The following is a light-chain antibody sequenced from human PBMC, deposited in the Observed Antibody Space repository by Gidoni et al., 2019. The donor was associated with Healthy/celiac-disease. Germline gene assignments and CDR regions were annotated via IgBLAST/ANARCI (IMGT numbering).Light chain of an antibody. CDR1: KLGDKY. CDR2: QDS. CDR3: QAWDSSTAAV. J-gene: IGLJ1*01. Sequence: SYELTQPPSVSVSPGQTASITCSGDKLGDKYACWYQQKPGQSPVLVIYQDSKRHSGIPERFSGSNSGNTATLTISGTQAMDEADYYCQAWDSSTAAVFGTGTKVTVL. V-gene: IGLV3-1*01.